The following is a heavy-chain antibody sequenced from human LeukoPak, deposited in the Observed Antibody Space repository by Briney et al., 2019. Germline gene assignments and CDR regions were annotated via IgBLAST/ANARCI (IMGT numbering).Heavy chain of an antibody. D-gene: IGHD4-17*01. J-gene: IGHJ6*02. CDR1: GFTSSSYS. CDR2: ISSSSSYT. CDR3: ARLTTVTTSYYYYGMDG. V-gene: IGHV3-21*01. Sequence: GGSLRLSCAASGFTSSSYSMNWVRQAPGQGLEWVSSISSSSSYTYYADSVKGRFTISRDNAKNSLYLQMNSLRAEDTAVYYCARLTTVTTSYYYYGMDGWGQGTTVTVSS.